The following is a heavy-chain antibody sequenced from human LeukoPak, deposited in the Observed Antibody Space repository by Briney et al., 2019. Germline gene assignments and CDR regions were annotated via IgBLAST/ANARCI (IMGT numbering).Heavy chain of an antibody. CDR2: IKQDGSEK. J-gene: IGHJ4*02. CDR1: GFTFSSYW. D-gene: IGHD2-2*01. CDR3: ATDLVPAAHGFDY. Sequence: GGSLRLSCAASGFTFSSYWMSWVRQAPGKGLEWVANIKQDGSEKYYVDSVKGRFTISRDNAKNSLYLQMNSLRAEDTAVYYCATDLVPAAHGFDYWGQGTLVTVSS. V-gene: IGHV3-7*01.